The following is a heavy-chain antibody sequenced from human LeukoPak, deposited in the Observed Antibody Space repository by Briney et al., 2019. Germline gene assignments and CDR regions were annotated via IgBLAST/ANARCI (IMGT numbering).Heavy chain of an antibody. CDR3: AKRLGDPRAFDY. CDR1: GFTFSSYE. J-gene: IGHJ4*02. CDR2: ISGTSGTI. Sequence: GGSLRLSCAASGFTFSSYEMSWVRQAPGKGLEWVSGISGTSGTINYAAPVKGRFTISRDNSKNTLYLQMNSLRVDDMAVYYCAKRLGDPRAFDYWGQGTLVTVSS. D-gene: IGHD2-21*02. V-gene: IGHV3-23*01.